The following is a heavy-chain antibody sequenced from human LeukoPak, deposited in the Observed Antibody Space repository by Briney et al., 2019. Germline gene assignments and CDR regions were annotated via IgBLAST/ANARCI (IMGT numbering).Heavy chain of an antibody. CDR2: IYYSGNT. CDR1: GGSISSSSYY. V-gene: IGHV4-61*01. D-gene: IGHD3-22*01. Sequence: SETLSLTCTVSGGSISSSSYYWSWIRQPPGKGLEWIGYIYYSGNTNYNPSLKSRVTISVDTSKNQFSLKLSSVTAADTAVYYCARSPLHYGSPYYGGDFLGEGTLVTVSS. CDR3: ARSPLHYGSPYYGGDF. J-gene: IGHJ4*02.